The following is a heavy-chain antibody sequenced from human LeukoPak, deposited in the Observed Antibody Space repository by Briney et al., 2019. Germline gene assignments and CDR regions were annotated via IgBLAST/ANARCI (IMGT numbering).Heavy chain of an antibody. CDR3: ARARLVRGYFDY. CDR2: INHSGST. V-gene: IGHV4-34*01. CDR1: GGSFSGYY. D-gene: IGHD6-19*01. Sequence: SETLSLTCAVYGGSFSGYYWSWIRQPPGKGLEWIGEINHSGSTNYNPSLKSRVAISVDTSKNQFSLKLSSVTAADTAVYYCARARLVRGYFDYWGQGTLVTVSS. J-gene: IGHJ4*02.